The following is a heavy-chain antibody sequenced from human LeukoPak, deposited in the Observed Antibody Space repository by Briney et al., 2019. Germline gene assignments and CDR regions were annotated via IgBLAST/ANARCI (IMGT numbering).Heavy chain of an antibody. CDR3: ARDRGLDGSDQLDS. CDR2: INSNGDT. D-gene: IGHD3-10*01. J-gene: IGHJ5*01. CDR1: GGSISSYH. Sequence: PSETLSLTCTVSGGSISSYHWIWIRQPAGKGLEWIGRINSNGDTVYNPSLKSRATMSLDMTNNQFSLKLSPVTAADTAVYYCARDRGLDGSDQLDSWGPGTLVTVSS. V-gene: IGHV4-4*07.